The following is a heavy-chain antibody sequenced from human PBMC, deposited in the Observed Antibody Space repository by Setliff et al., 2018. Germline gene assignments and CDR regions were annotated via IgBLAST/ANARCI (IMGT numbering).Heavy chain of an antibody. V-gene: IGHV3-23*01. CDR3: AKSPHDFWSGRVFFDY. D-gene: IGHD3-3*01. CDR2: IIGSGIST. Sequence: GGSLRLSCAASGFSFSSYAMSWVRQAPGKGLEWVSSIIGSGISTYYADSVQGRFTISRDNHKNTLHLQMNSLRVEDTAIYYCAKSPHDFWSGRVFFDYWGQGILVTVTS. J-gene: IGHJ4*01. CDR1: GFSFSSYA.